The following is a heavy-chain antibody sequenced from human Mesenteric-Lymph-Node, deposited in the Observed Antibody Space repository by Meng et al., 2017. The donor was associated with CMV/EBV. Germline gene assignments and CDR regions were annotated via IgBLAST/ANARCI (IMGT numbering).Heavy chain of an antibody. J-gene: IGHJ6*02. CDR2: ISGSGGST. CDR3: AKDAQDCSSTSCYTIYYYYGMDV. V-gene: IGHV3-23*01. Sequence: ETLSLTCAASGFTFSSDAMSWVRQAPGKGLEWVSAISGSGGSTYYADSVKGRFTISRDNSKNTLYLQMNSLRAEDTAVYYCAKDAQDCSSTSCYTIYYYYGMDVWGQGTTVTVSS. D-gene: IGHD2-2*02. CDR1: GFTFSSDA.